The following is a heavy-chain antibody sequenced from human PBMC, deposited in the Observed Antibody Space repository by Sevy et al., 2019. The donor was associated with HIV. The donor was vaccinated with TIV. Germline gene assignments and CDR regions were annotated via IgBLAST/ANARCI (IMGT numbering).Heavy chain of an antibody. CDR1: GFTFNSYW. J-gene: IGHJ5*02. Sequence: GGSLRLSCAASGFTFNSYWMNWVRQAPGKGLEWVANINLAGTEKYYVDSVKGRFTISRDNAKKSGLLQMDSLRDEDTAVYYCARDRFKGVEWMRLYYFDPRGQGTLVTVSP. V-gene: IGHV3-7*01. CDR2: INLAGTEK. CDR3: ARDRFKGVEWMRLYYFDP. D-gene: IGHD2-8*01.